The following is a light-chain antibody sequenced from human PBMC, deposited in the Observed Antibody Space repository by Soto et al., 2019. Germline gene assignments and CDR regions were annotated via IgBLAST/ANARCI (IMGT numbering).Light chain of an antibody. CDR3: SSFTSSSTYV. J-gene: IGLJ1*01. Sequence: QSVLTQPASVSGSPGQSITISCTGISSDVGGYNYVSWFQQHPGKAPQLMIYDVSNRPSGVSNRFSGSKSGNTASLTISGLQAEDEADYYCSSFTSSSTYVFGTGTKVTVL. V-gene: IGLV2-14*01. CDR2: DVS. CDR1: SSDVGGYNY.